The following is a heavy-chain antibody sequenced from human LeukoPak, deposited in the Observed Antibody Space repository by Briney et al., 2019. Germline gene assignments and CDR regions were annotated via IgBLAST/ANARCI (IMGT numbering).Heavy chain of an antibody. V-gene: IGHV4-39*01. CDR3: ASPSYCSSTSCLRWYY. J-gene: IGHJ4*02. D-gene: IGHD2-2*01. CDR1: GGSITSSSYY. CDR2: IHYTGST. Sequence: KPSETLSLTCTVSGGSITSSSYYWGWIRQPPGKGLEWIGNIHYTGSTYYNPSLKSRVTISVDTTKNQFSLTLSSVTAADTAVYYCASPSYCSSTSCLRWYYWGQGTLVTVSS.